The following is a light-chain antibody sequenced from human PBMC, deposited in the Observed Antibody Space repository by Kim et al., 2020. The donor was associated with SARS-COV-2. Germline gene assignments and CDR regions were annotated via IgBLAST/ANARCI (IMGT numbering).Light chain of an antibody. CDR3: SSYTNGDTLVV. V-gene: IGLV2-14*01. Sequence: QSALTQPASVSGSPGQSITISCTGTGRDIGGYNYVSWYQQRPGNAPKLLIYDVTYQPSGVSDRFYGSKSGNTASLTISGLQAEDEADYYCSSYTNGDTLVVFGGGTQLTVL. CDR2: DVT. J-gene: IGLJ2*01. CDR1: GRDIGGYNY.